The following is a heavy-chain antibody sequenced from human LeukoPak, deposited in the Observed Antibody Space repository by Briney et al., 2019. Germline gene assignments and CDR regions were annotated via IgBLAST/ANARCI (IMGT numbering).Heavy chain of an antibody. V-gene: IGHV3-7*01. CDR2: IKQDGTEN. CDR3: ATVTLGEGEDANYAVYYFDY. J-gene: IGHJ4*02. Sequence: GGSLRLSCTASGFTFSTYWMSWVRQAPGKGLEWVANIKQDGTENHYADSVTGRFTISRDNAENSLFLQMNSLRADDTAVYYCATVTLGEGEDANYAVYYFDYWDQGTVVTVSS. D-gene: IGHD4/OR15-4a*01. CDR1: GFTFSTYW.